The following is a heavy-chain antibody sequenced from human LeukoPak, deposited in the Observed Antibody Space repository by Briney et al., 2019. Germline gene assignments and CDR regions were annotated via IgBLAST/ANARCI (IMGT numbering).Heavy chain of an antibody. V-gene: IGHV3-7*01. CDR2: IKQDGSDK. CDR1: GFTFSSYW. J-gene: IGHJ6*03. CDR3: ARDPYSGGYGAYYYYYMDV. D-gene: IGHD6-19*01. Sequence: GGSLRLSCAASGFTFSSYWMNWVRQAPGKGLEWVANIKQDGSDKYYVDSVKGRFTISRDNAKNSLYLQMNSLRAEDAAVYYCARDPYSGGYGAYYYYYMDVWGKGTTVTVSS.